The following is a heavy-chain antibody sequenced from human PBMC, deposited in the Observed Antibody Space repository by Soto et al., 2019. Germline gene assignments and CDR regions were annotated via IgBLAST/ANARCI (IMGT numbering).Heavy chain of an antibody. V-gene: IGHV1-3*01. CDR1: GYTFTSYT. J-gene: IGHJ4*02. CDR2: INAGNGRE. Sequence: QVQLEQSGAEVKKPGASVKVSCQTSGYTFTSYTLHWVRQAPGQGLEWLGWINAGNGREKYSQRFQDRGSLSTDRSTSTAFMEIRDPRSKDTAFYYCARGGGWVGEASFDTWGQGTLVIVSS. D-gene: IGHD3-10*01. CDR3: ARGGGWVGEASFDT.